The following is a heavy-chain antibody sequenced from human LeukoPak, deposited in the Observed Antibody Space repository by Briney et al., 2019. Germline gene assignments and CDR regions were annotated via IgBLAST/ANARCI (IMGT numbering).Heavy chain of an antibody. V-gene: IGHV4-34*01. Sequence: SETLSLTCAVYGGSFSGYYWSWIRQPPGKGLEWIGEINHSGSTNYNPSLKSRVTISVDTSKNQFPLKLSSVTAADTAVYYCARARVCSSTSCYFDYWGQGTLVTVSS. D-gene: IGHD2-2*01. CDR1: GGSFSGYY. J-gene: IGHJ4*02. CDR2: INHSGST. CDR3: ARARVCSSTSCYFDY.